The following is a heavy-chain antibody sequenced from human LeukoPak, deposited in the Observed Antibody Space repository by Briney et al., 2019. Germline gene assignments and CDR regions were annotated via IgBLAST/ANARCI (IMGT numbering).Heavy chain of an antibody. CDR2: IYYSGST. J-gene: IGHJ4*02. D-gene: IGHD3-3*01. CDR1: GGSISSGGYY. Sequence: SETLSLTCTVSGGSISSGGYYWSWIRQHPGKGLEWIGYIYYSGSTYYNPSLKSRVTISVDTSKNQFSLKLSSVTAADTAVYYCARGGTIFGVVTPLFDYWGQGTLVTVSS. V-gene: IGHV4-31*03. CDR3: ARGGTIFGVVTPLFDY.